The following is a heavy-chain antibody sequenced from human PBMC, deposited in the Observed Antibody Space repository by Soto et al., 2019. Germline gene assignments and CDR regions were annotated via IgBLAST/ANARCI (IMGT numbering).Heavy chain of an antibody. Sequence: GGSLRLSCAASGFIFNKAWMNWVRQAPGRGLEWVGRIKSKADGGTTDYAAPVEGRFTISRDDSKNTLYLQVNSLKTEDTAMYYCARLAARSIDYWGQGTLVTVSS. CDR3: ARLAARSIDY. V-gene: IGHV3-15*07. CDR1: GFIFNKAW. D-gene: IGHD6-6*01. J-gene: IGHJ4*02. CDR2: IKSKADGGTT.